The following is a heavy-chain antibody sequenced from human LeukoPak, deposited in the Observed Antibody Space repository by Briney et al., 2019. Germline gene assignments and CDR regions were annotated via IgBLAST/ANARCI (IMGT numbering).Heavy chain of an antibody. Sequence: GESLKISCKVSGYTFSDYWIAWVRQVPGKGLEWMGMIFGGDSETRYSPSFQGQVTFSVDKSITTAYLQWTRLRASDTAMYYCARRGFFVTQNWFDPWGQGTLVTVSS. J-gene: IGHJ5*02. V-gene: IGHV5-51*01. CDR2: IFGGDSET. D-gene: IGHD3-10*01. CDR1: GYTFSDYW. CDR3: ARRGFFVTQNWFDP.